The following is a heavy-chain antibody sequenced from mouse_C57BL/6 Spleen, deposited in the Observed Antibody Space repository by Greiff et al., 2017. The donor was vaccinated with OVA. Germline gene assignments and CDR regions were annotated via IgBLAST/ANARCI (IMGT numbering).Heavy chain of an antibody. CDR2: ISSGGDYI. CDR1: GFTFSSYA. V-gene: IGHV5-9-1*02. Sequence: DVQLVESGEGLVKPGGSLKLSCAASGFTFSSYAMSWVRQTPEKRLEWVAYISSGGDYIYYADTVKGRFTISRDNARNTLYLQMSSLKSEDTAMYYCTREGTVLYYYAMDYWGQGTSVTVSS. J-gene: IGHJ4*01. CDR3: TREGTVLYYYAMDY. D-gene: IGHD1-1*01.